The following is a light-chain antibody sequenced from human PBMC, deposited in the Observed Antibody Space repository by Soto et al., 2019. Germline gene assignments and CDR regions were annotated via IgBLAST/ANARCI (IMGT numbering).Light chain of an antibody. J-gene: IGKJ1*01. CDR3: QQRSNWPRT. V-gene: IGKV3-11*01. CDR2: DAS. CDR1: QSVSSY. Sequence: EIVLTQSPATLSLSPGERATLSCRASQSVSSYLAWYQQKPGQAPRLLIYDASNRATGIPARFSGSGSGTDFTLTISSLEPEDFAVYYGQQRSNWPRTLGQGTKVEIK.